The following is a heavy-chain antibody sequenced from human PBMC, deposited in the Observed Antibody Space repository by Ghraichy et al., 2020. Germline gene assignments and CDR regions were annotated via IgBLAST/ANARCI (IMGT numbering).Heavy chain of an antibody. J-gene: IGHJ4*02. CDR2: ISFEGSNK. V-gene: IGHV3-30*18. D-gene: IGHD6-19*01. Sequence: GGSLRLSCAASGFTFSSYGMHWVRQAPGKGPEWVALISFEGSNKYYAGSVKGRFTISRDNSRNTLYLQTNSLSPDDTAVYYCAKDLGYSSGWFLEYWGQGTLVTVSS. CDR1: GFTFSSYG. CDR3: AKDLGYSSGWFLEY.